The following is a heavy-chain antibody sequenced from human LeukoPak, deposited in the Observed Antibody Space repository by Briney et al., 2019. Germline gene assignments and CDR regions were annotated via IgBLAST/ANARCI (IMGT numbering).Heavy chain of an antibody. Sequence: PSETLSLTCTVSGGSISSYYWSWIRQSPGKGLEWIGYIYYSGSTNYNPSLQSRVTISVDTSKNQFSLKLSSVTAADTAVYYCARRVCSGGTCYCDYWGQGTLVTVSS. V-gene: IGHV4-59*08. CDR3: ARRVCSGGTCYCDY. CDR1: GGSISSYY. CDR2: IYYSGST. J-gene: IGHJ4*02. D-gene: IGHD2-15*01.